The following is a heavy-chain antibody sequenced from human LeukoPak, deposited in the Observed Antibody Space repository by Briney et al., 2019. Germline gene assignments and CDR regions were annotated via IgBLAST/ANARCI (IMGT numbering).Heavy chain of an antibody. J-gene: IGHJ4*02. CDR2: ISSNGGST. CDR3: VKDTARVPGDY. CDR1: GFTFSTFA. V-gene: IGHV3-64D*06. Sequence: GGSLRLSCSVSGFTFSTFAMHWVRQAPGKGLEYVSGISSNGGSTYYADSVKGRFTISRDNSKNTLYLQMGSLRTEDTAVYYCVKDTARVPGDYWGRGTLVTVSS. D-gene: IGHD5-18*01.